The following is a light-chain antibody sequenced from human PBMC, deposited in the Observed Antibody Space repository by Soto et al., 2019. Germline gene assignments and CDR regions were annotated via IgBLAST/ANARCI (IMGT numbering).Light chain of an antibody. CDR2: GAS. J-gene: IGKJ1*01. CDR3: QQRSNWPRT. V-gene: IGKV3-15*01. Sequence: EILMTQSPATLSVSPGARATLSCRASQSVSSNLAWYQQKPGQAPRLLIYGASTRATGIPARFSGSGSGTEFTLTISSLEPEDFAVYYCQQRSNWPRTFGQGTKVDI. CDR1: QSVSSN.